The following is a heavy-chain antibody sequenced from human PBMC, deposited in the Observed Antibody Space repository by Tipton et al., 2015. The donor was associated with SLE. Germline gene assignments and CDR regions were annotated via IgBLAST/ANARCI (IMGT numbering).Heavy chain of an antibody. Sequence: LRLSCAASGFSFSSYEMNWVRQAPGKGLEWIGEVNHSGSTHYNPSLKSRVTISEDTSKNQFFLRLTSVTAADTAIYYCARGHPHIVVLIGGGWFDPWGQGTLVTVSS. D-gene: IGHD2-21*01. CDR1: GFSFSSYE. V-gene: IGHV4-34*01. CDR2: VNHSGST. J-gene: IGHJ5*02. CDR3: ARGHPHIVVLIGGGWFDP.